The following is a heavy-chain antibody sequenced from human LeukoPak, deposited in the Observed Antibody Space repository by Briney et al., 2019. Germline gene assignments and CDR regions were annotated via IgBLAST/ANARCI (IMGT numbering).Heavy chain of an antibody. V-gene: IGHV3-23*01. CDR3: ARDSYQDYYGRFDP. D-gene: IGHD3-10*01. J-gene: IGHJ5*02. Sequence: GGSLRLSCAASGFTFSSYAMSWVRQAPGKGPEWVSAISSGGGTTYYANSVNGRFTISRDNSENTLYLQMNGLTAEDTAMYYCARDSYQDYYGRFDPWGQGTLVIVSS. CDR2: ISSGGGTT. CDR1: GFTFSSYA.